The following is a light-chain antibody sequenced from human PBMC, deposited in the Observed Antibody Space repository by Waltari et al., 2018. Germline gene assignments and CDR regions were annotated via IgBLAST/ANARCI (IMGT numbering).Light chain of an antibody. Sequence: DIQMTQSPSSLSASVGDRVTITCRASQGINNYLSWYQQKPGKAPKRLIYYASTLESGVPSRFSVSGSGTDYTLTISSLQPEDIATYYCQQYDNLPYSFGQGTKVEIK. CDR2: YAS. J-gene: IGKJ2*03. V-gene: IGKV1-33*01. CDR3: QQYDNLPYS. CDR1: QGINNY.